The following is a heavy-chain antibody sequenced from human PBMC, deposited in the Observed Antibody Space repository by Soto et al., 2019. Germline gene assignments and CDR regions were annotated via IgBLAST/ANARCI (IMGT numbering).Heavy chain of an antibody. Sequence: QVQLVESGGGVVQPGRSLRRACAASGFSFAYYGMHWVRQAPGKGLEWVAVISYDGTEKYYEDSVKGRFTISRDNTKNMLDLQMNSLRGEDTAVYFCATAYATTALDSWGQGTLVTVSS. CDR2: ISYDGTEK. D-gene: IGHD4-17*01. J-gene: IGHJ4*02. CDR1: GFSFAYYG. V-gene: IGHV3-30*03. CDR3: ATAYATTALDS.